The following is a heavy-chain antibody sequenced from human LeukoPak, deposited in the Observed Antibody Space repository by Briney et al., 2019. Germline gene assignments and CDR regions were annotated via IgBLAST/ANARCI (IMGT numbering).Heavy chain of an antibody. D-gene: IGHD7-27*01. CDR1: GFSFSSSR. V-gene: IGHV3-21*01. CDR3: ARGGRARLNGVDVAFDI. Sequence: GGSLRLSCAASGFSFSSSRMNWVRQAPGKGLEWVSSISSSSSYKYYADSVKGRFTISRDNAKNSLYLQMNSLRAEDTAVYYCARGGRARLNGVDVAFDIWGQGTMVTVSS. J-gene: IGHJ3*02. CDR2: ISSSSSYK.